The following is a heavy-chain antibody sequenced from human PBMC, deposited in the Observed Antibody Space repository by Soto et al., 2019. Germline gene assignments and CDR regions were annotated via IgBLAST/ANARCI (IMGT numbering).Heavy chain of an antibody. CDR3: ARPPRKYQLLFWFDP. Sequence: GGSLRLSCAASGFTFSSYWMHWVRQAPGKGLVWVSRINSDGSSTSYADSVKGRFTISRDNAKNTLYLQMNSLRAEDTAVYYCARPPRKYQLLFWFDPWGQGTLVTVSS. D-gene: IGHD2-2*01. V-gene: IGHV3-74*01. CDR1: GFTFSSYW. J-gene: IGHJ5*02. CDR2: INSDGSST.